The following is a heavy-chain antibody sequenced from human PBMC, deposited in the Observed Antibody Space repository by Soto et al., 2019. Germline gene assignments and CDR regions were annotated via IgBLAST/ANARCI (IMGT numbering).Heavy chain of an antibody. Sequence: SETLSLTCTVSGGSISSYYWSWIRQPAGKGLEWIGRIYTSGSTNYNPSLKSRVTMSVDTSKNQFSLKLSSVTAADTAVYYCARDRGSYSQNYYYYYGMDVWGQGTTVTVPS. CDR1: GGSISSYY. V-gene: IGHV4-4*07. CDR2: IYTSGST. CDR3: ARDRGSYSQNYYYYYGMDV. J-gene: IGHJ6*02. D-gene: IGHD1-26*01.